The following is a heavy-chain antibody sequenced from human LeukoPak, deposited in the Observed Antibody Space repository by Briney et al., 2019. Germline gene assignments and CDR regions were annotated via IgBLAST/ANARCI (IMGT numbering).Heavy chain of an antibody. V-gene: IGHV4-39*01. CDR2: IYYSGST. Sequence: SETLSLTCTVSGGSISSSSYHWGWIRQPPGKGLEWIGSIYYSGSTYYNPSLKSRVTISVDTSKNQFSLKLSSVTAADTAVYYCARLVATSRDYWGQGTLVTVSS. D-gene: IGHD5-12*01. CDR1: GGSISSSSYH. J-gene: IGHJ4*02. CDR3: ARLVATSRDY.